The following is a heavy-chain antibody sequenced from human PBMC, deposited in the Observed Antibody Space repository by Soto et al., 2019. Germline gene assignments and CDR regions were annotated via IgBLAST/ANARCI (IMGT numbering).Heavy chain of an antibody. V-gene: IGHV2-5*02. CDR2: IYWDDDK. Sequence: QITLKESGPTLVKPTQTLTLTCTFSGFSLTSNGVGVGWIRQPPGKALEWLALIYWDDDKDYSPSLKTRLTITRDTSKNQVVLTMTNMDPVDTATYYCAHSAATKTLYYFDYWSQGTLVTVSS. D-gene: IGHD1-1*01. J-gene: IGHJ4*02. CDR1: GFSLTSNGVG. CDR3: AHSAATKTLYYFDY.